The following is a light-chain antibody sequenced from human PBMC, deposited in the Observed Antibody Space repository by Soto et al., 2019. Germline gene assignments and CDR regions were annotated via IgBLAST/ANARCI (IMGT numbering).Light chain of an antibody. CDR3: SSYTSTSTFV. CDR1: SSDVGGFNY. CDR2: EVN. V-gene: IGLV2-14*01. J-gene: IGLJ1*01. Sequence: QSVLTQPASVSGSPGQSITISCTGTSSDVGGFNYVSWYQQHPGKAPKLLIYEVNIRPSGFSNRFSGSKSGNTASLTFSGLQAEDDADYYCSSYTSTSTFVFGTGTKVTVL.